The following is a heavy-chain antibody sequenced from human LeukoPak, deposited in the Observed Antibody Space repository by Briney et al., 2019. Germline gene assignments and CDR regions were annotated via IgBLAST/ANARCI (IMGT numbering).Heavy chain of an antibody. CDR1: GFTFSSYA. D-gene: IGHD1-26*01. J-gene: IGHJ4*02. Sequence: GGSLRLSCAASGFTFSSYAMNWVRQAPGKGLEWVSSISSIGGSTYYAASVKGRFTISRDSSENALYPQMNSLRAEDTAVYYCAKGGGGSYPYYLNYWGQGTLVTVSS. V-gene: IGHV3-23*01. CDR2: ISSIGGST. CDR3: AKGGGGSYPYYLNY.